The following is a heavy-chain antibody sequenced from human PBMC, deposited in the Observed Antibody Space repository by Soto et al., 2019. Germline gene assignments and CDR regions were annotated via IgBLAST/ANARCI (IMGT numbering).Heavy chain of an antibody. V-gene: IGHV1-46*01. J-gene: IGHJ4*02. D-gene: IGHD3-22*01. CDR1: GYSFTNFH. CDR3: ARDLIGHDNYETIGYYFDH. CDR2: IDPSGGIT. Sequence: QVQLSQFGAEVKKPGASVKVSCKASGYSFTNFHIHWVRHAPGQGLEWMGMIDPSGGITRDAQRLQGRIPMTRDASTSTVYMELRSLTSVDTAVYYCARDLIGHDNYETIGYYFDHWGQGTLVTVSS.